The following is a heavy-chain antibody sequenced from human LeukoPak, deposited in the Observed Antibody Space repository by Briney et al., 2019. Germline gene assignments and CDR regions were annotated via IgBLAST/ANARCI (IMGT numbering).Heavy chain of an antibody. J-gene: IGHJ4*02. V-gene: IGHV3-64D*06. CDR3: VKDLLLPEYGDSVDY. CDR1: GFTFNAYA. Sequence: GGSLRLSCSASGFTFNAYAMHWVRQAPGKGLEYVSAITSNGGRTYYADSVKGRFTISRDNSKNTLYLQMSSLRAEDTAVYYCVKDLLLPEYGDSVDYWGQGTQVTVSS. CDR2: ITSNGGRT. D-gene: IGHD4-17*01.